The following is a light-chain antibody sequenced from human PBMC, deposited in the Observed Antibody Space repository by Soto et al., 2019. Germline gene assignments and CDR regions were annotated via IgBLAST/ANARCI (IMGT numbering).Light chain of an antibody. CDR3: CSYTVSTTFV. Sequence: QSALTQPASVSGSPGQSITISCTGTSSDVGAYNHVSWYQHHPGKAPKLMIYEVSNRPSGLSDRLSGSKSGNTASLTISGLQAEAEADYYCCSYTVSTTFVFGSGTKVTVL. J-gene: IGLJ1*01. V-gene: IGLV2-14*01. CDR2: EVS. CDR1: SSDVGAYNH.